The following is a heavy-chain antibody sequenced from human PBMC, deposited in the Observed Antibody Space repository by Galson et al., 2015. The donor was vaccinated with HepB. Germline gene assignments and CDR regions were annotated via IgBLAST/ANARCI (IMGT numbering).Heavy chain of an antibody. CDR1: GYTFTGYY. CDR2: INPNSGGT. Sequence: SVKVSCKASGYTFTGYYMHWVRQAPGQGLEWMGRINPNSGGTNYAQKSQGRVTMTRDTSISTAYMELSRLRSDDTVVYYCARAPLGSGSYSHGYYYYYGMDVWGQGTTVTVSS. CDR3: ARAPLGSGSYSHGYYYYYGMDV. J-gene: IGHJ6*02. V-gene: IGHV1-2*05. D-gene: IGHD3-10*01.